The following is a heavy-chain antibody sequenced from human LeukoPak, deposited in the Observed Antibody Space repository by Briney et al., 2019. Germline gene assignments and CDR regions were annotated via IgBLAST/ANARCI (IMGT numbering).Heavy chain of an antibody. J-gene: IGHJ2*01. CDR3: AREGSSSSWYHIVHWYFDL. CDR2: ISSSSSYI. Sequence: PGGSLRLSCAASGFTFSSYSMNWVRQAPGKGLEWVSSISSSSSYIYYADSVKGRFTISRDNAKNSLYLQMNSLRAEDTAVYYCAREGSSSSWYHIVHWYFDLWGRGTLVTVSS. CDR1: GFTFSSYS. V-gene: IGHV3-21*01. D-gene: IGHD6-13*01.